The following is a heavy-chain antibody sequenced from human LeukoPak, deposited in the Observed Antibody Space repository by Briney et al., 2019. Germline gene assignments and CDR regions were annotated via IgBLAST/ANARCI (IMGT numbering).Heavy chain of an antibody. V-gene: IGHV4-59*01. CDR1: GGFISSYY. D-gene: IGHD3-9*01. Sequence: SETLSLTCTVSGGFISSYYWSWIRQPPGKGLEWIVYIYYSGSTNYNPSLKNRVTISVDTSKNQFSLKLSSVTAADTAVYYCARDAKILTGYYQNYYGMDVWGQGTTVTVSS. J-gene: IGHJ6*02. CDR2: IYYSGST. CDR3: ARDAKILTGYYQNYYGMDV.